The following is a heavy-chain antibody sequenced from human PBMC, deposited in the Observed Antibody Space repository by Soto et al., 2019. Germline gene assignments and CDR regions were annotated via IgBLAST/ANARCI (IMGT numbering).Heavy chain of an antibody. CDR2: IHTSGST. Sequence: QVQLQESGPELVKPAETLSLTCTVSDDSINTYYWSWIRQSAGEGLEWIGRIHTSGSTNYNPSLKSRVTMSIDTSKSQFSLKLRSVIAADTAVYYCARLTQTNYYDNNGYHDAFDVWGQGTEVTVSS. CDR3: ARLTQTNYYDNNGYHDAFDV. D-gene: IGHD3-22*01. CDR1: DDSINTYY. J-gene: IGHJ3*01. V-gene: IGHV4-4*07.